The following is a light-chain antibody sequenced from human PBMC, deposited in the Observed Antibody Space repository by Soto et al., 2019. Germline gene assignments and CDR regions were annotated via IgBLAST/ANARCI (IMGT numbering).Light chain of an antibody. V-gene: IGKV3-15*01. Sequence: PGERATLSCRASQTVSSNFLAWYQHKPGQSPRLLIYGASNRATGFPARFSGSGSGTEFTLTISSLQSEDFAVYYCQQYNDNWPTFGQGTKVDIK. CDR1: QTVSSN. CDR3: QQYNDNWPT. J-gene: IGKJ1*01. CDR2: GAS.